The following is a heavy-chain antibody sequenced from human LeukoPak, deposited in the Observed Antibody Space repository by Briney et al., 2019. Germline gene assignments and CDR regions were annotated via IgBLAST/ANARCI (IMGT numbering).Heavy chain of an antibody. D-gene: IGHD2-21*01. Sequence: GGSLRLSCAASGFTFSSYSMNWVRQAPGKGLEWVSSISSSSSYIYYADSVKGRFTISRDNAKNSLYLQMNNLRAGDTAVYYCARYCGGDCFGMDVWGQGTTVTVSS. CDR3: ARYCGGDCFGMDV. CDR1: GFTFSSYS. CDR2: ISSSSSYI. J-gene: IGHJ6*02. V-gene: IGHV3-21*01.